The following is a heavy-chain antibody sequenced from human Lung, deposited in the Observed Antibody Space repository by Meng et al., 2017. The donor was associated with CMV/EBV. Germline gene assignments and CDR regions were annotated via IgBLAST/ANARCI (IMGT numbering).Heavy chain of an antibody. CDR2: INWNSGST. D-gene: IGHD6-13*01. CDR3: ARGLRAAANYYYYGMDV. V-gene: IGHV3-20*04. Sequence: GESLKISCAASGFTFDDYGMSWVRQAPGKGLEWVSGINWNSGSTGFADSVKGRFTISRDNAKNSLYLQMNSLRAEDTALYYCARGLRAAANYYYYGMDVWGQGTXVTVSS. J-gene: IGHJ6*02. CDR1: GFTFDDYG.